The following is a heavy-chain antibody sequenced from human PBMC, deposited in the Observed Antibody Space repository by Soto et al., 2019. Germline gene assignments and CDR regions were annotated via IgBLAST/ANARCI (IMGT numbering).Heavy chain of an antibody. CDR3: AREGFSFRFRENYFGIDH. V-gene: IGHV1-18*01. Sequence: QVQLVQSGAEVKKPGASVKVSCKASGYTFTSYGISWVRQAPGQGLEWMGWISAYNGNTDYPQKLQGRVTMTTDTSTSTAYMDLESLKSDDTAYYYRAREGFSFRFRENYFGIDHWGQGTLVAVSS. D-gene: IGHD5-18*01. J-gene: IGHJ4*02. CDR1: GYTFTSYG. CDR2: ISAYNGNT.